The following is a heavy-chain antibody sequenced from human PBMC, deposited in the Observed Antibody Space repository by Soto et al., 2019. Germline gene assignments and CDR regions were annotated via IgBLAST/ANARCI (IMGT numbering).Heavy chain of an antibody. V-gene: IGHV1-2*06. Sequence: GASVKVSCKASGYIFTDYYMHWVRQAPGQELEWMGRINPICGAANYAQKFQGRVTITTDESTSTAYMELSSLRSEDTAVYYCAAPPYQLPSPYYYYGMDVWGQGTTVTVSS. J-gene: IGHJ6*02. CDR2: INPICGAA. CDR1: GYIFTDYY. D-gene: IGHD2-2*01. CDR3: AAPPYQLPSPYYYYGMDV.